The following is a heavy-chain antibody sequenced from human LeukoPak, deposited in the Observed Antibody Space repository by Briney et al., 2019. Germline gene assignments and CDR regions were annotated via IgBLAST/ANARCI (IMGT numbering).Heavy chain of an antibody. Sequence: SVKVSCTASGYTFTSYGISWVRQAPGQGLEWMGGIIPIFGTANYAQKFQGRVTITADESTSTAYMELSSLRSEDTAVYYCARGAVLPAAIDYYYYMDVWGKGTTVTISS. CDR3: ARGAVLPAAIDYYYYMDV. CDR2: IIPIFGTA. D-gene: IGHD2-2*01. V-gene: IGHV1-69*13. CDR1: GYTFTSYG. J-gene: IGHJ6*03.